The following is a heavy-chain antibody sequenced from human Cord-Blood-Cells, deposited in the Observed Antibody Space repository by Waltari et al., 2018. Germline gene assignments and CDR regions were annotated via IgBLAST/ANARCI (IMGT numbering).Heavy chain of an antibody. Sequence: QVQLVQSGAEVKKPGASVKVSCKVSGYTLTELSMHWVRQAPGKGLEWMGGFDPENGETSYAQKFQGRGTMTEDTSTDTAYMELSSLRSEDTAVYYCATVRAATMPLDYWGQGTLVTVSS. J-gene: IGHJ4*02. D-gene: IGHD2-2*01. CDR3: ATVRAATMPLDY. CDR2: FDPENGET. CDR1: GYTLTELS. V-gene: IGHV1-24*01.